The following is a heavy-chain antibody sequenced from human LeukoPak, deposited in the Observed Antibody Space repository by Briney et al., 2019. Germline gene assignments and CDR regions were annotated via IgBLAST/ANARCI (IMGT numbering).Heavy chain of an antibody. J-gene: IGHJ3*02. V-gene: IGHV3-53*01. CDR3: AKVRIYGSGLDAFDI. CDR1: GFTVSSNY. CDR2: IYSGGST. D-gene: IGHD3-10*01. Sequence: GGSLRLSCAASGFTVSSNYMSWVRQAPGKGLEWVSVIYSGGSTYYADSVKGRFTISRDNSKNTLYLQMNSLRAEDTAVYYCAKVRIYGSGLDAFDIWGQGTMVTVSS.